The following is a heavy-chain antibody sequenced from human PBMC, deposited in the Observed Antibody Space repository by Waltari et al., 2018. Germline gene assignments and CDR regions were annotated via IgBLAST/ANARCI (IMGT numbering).Heavy chain of an antibody. CDR3: ARNRAITY. Sequence: EVQLVESGGGLVQPGGSLRLPCAASGFTFGTQWMSWVRQAPGKGLEWVANIKEDGSEIYYVDSVKGRFTISRDNPKNSLYLQMNSLRVDDTAVYYCARNRAITYWGQGTQVTVSS. CDR1: GFTFGTQW. CDR2: IKEDGSEI. D-gene: IGHD1-20*01. J-gene: IGHJ4*02. V-gene: IGHV3-7*01.